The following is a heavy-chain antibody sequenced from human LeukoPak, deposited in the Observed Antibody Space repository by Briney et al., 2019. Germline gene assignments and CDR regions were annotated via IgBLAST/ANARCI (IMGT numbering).Heavy chain of an antibody. D-gene: IGHD1-14*01. Sequence: SETLSLTCTVSGYSISTGYYWGWIRQPPGKGLEWIGSIYYSGSTYYNPSLKSRVTISVDTSNNQFSLKLSSVTAADTAVYYCARTGYNLLRGMDVWGQGTTVTVSS. V-gene: IGHV4-38-2*02. CDR2: IYYSGST. CDR3: ARTGYNLLRGMDV. CDR1: GYSISTGYY. J-gene: IGHJ6*02.